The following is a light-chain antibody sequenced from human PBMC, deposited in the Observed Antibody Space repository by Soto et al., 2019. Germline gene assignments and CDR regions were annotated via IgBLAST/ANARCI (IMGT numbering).Light chain of an antibody. CDR1: SSDVGGYNY. CDR2: EVS. CDR3: SSYTSSSPYV. Sequence: QSALTQPASVSGSPGQSITISCTGTSSDVGGYNYVSWYQQHPGKAPKLMIYEVSNRPSGVSNRFSGSKSGNTASLTISWLQAEDEADYYCSSYTSSSPYVFGTGTKVTVL. J-gene: IGLJ1*01. V-gene: IGLV2-14*01.